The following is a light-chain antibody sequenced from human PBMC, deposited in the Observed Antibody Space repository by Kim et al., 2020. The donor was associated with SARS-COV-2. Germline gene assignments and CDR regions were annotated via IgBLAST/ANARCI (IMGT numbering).Light chain of an antibody. V-gene: IGKV3-20*01. CDR2: GAS. CDR1: QSVSSSY. Sequence: APGGRATLSCRASQSVSSSYLAWYQQKPGQAPRLLIYGASSRATGIPDRFSGSGSGTDFTLTISRLEPEDFAVYYCQQYGNSSLTFGGGTKVDIK. CDR3: QQYGNSSLT. J-gene: IGKJ4*01.